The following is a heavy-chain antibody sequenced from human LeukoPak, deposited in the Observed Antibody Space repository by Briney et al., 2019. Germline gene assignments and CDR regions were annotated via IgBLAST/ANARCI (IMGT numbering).Heavy chain of an antibody. Sequence: GGSLRLSCATSGFTFSSYAMSWVRQTPGKGLEWVSGIGASGGSTYYADSVKGRFTISRDNSKNTLYLQMNSLRTEDTAVYYCAKAEGYDILTGLDYWGQGTLVTVSS. CDR1: GFTFSSYA. CDR3: AKAEGYDILTGLDY. D-gene: IGHD3-9*01. CDR2: IGASGGST. V-gene: IGHV3-23*01. J-gene: IGHJ4*02.